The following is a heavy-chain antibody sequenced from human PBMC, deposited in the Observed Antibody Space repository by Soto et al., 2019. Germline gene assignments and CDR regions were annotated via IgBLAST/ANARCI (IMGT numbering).Heavy chain of an antibody. CDR3: AKVRPLRDCTSTSCLGAFDI. CDR2: ITASADTT. Sequence: PGGSLRLSCAASALTFRSYAMSWVRQAPGKGLEWVSAITASADTTYYADSVKGRFTISRDNSKNTLYLRMNSLRAEDTAVYYCAKVRPLRDCTSTSCLGAFDIWGQGTMVTV. V-gene: IGHV3-23*01. CDR1: ALTFRSYA. J-gene: IGHJ3*02. D-gene: IGHD2-2*01.